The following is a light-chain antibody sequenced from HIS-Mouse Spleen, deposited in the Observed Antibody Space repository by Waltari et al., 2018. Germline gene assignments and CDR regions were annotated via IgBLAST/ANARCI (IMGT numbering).Light chain of an antibody. V-gene: IGKV4-1*01. CDR1: QSVLYSSNNKNY. J-gene: IGKJ2*01. CDR2: WAS. CDR3: QQYYSTPYT. Sequence: DIVMTQSPDSLAVSLGERATINCKSSQSVLYSSNNKNYLAWYQQKPGQPPQLPIYWASTRDSGVPDRFSGSGSETDFTLTVSSLQAEDVAVYYCQQYYSTPYTFGQGTKLEIK.